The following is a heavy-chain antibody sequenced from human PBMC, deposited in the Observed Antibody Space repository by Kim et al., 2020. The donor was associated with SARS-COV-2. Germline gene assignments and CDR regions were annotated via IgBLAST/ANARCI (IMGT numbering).Heavy chain of an antibody. CDR1: GYTFTGYY. CDR2: INPNSGGT. V-gene: IGHV1-2*02. D-gene: IGHD3-9*01. Sequence: ASVKVSCKASGYTFTGYYMHWVRQAPGQGLEWMGWINPNSGGTNYAQKFQGRVTMTRDTSISTDYMELSRLRSDDTAVYYCARVPYYDILTGYLTPNYYYYGMDVWGQGTTVTVSS. CDR3: ARVPYYDILTGYLTPNYYYYGMDV. J-gene: IGHJ6*02.